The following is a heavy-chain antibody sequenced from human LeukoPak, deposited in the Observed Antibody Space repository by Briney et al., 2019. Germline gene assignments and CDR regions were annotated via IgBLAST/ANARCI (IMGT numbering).Heavy chain of an antibody. CDR1: GGSISSSSYY. CDR2: IYYSGST. CDR3: ARQGFGVVQMDV. V-gene: IGHV4-39*01. Sequence: SETLSLTCTVSGGSISSSSYYWGWIRQPPGKGLKWIGSIYYSGSTYYNPSLKSRVTISVDTSKNQFSLKLSSVTAADTAVYYCARQGFGVVQMDVWGKGTTVTVSS. J-gene: IGHJ6*04. D-gene: IGHD3-3*01.